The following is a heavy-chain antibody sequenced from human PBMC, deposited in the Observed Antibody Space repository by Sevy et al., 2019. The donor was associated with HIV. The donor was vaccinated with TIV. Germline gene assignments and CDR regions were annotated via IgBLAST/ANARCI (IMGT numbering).Heavy chain of an antibody. J-gene: IGHJ6*02. CDR2: ISFDGSDK. CDR1: GFIFSTYG. CDR3: AKMQGGSYNYYGMDV. V-gene: IGHV3-30*18. Sequence: GGSLRLSCAASGFIFSTYGIHWVRQAPGKGLERVAVISFDGSDKYYADSVRGRFTISRDNSKNTLYLQMNSLRVEDTAIYYCAKMQGGSYNYYGMDVWGQGTTVTVSS. D-gene: IGHD1-26*01.